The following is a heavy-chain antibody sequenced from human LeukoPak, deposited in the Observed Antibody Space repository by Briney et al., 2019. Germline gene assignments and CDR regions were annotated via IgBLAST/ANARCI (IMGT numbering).Heavy chain of an antibody. Sequence: SETLSLTCAVSDGSLSGSYWTWIRQTPGKGLEWIGDINYSGITNYDPSLKSRVTISVDTSTNQFSLRLTSVTAADTAVYYCARRIDDYSNYCFDYWGQGTLVTVSS. CDR2: INYSGIT. CDR3: ARRIDDYSNYCFDY. D-gene: IGHD4-11*01. CDR1: DGSLSGSY. J-gene: IGHJ4*02. V-gene: IGHV4-34*01.